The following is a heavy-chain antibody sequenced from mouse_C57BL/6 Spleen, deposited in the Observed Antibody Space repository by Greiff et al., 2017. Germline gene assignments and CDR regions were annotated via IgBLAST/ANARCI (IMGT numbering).Heavy chain of an antibody. Sequence: VQLQQPGAELVKPGASVKLSCKASGYTFTSYWMQWVKQRPGQGLEWIGEIDPSDSYTNYNQKFKGKATLTEDTSSSTAYMQLSSLTSEDSAVYYCARGVDDGYYSYWGQGTTLTVSS. CDR1: GYTFTSYW. V-gene: IGHV1-50*01. CDR3: ARGVDDGYYSY. CDR2: IDPSDSYT. D-gene: IGHD2-3*01. J-gene: IGHJ2*01.